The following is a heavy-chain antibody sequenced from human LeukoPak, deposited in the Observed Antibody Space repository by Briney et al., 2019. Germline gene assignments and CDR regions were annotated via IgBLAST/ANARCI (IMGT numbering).Heavy chain of an antibody. CDR3: RLLYQTIDY. CDR2: IYYSGST. D-gene: IGHD3-16*01. J-gene: IGHJ4*02. Sequence: PSETLSLTCTVSGGSISSSYYYWGWIRQPPGKGLEWIGSIYYSGSTYYNPSLKSRVTISVDRSKNQFSLKLSSVTAADTAVYYCRLLYQTIDYWGQGTLVTVSS. V-gene: IGHV4-39*07. CDR1: GGSISSSYYY.